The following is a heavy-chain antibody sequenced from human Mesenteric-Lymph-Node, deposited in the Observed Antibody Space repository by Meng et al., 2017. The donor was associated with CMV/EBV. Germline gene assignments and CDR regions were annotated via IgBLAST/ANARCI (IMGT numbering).Heavy chain of an antibody. J-gene: IGHJ4*02. CDR1: GNTFTKYA. V-gene: IGHV1-3*01. CDR3: ASGYGSGSSAWD. D-gene: IGHD3-10*01. CDR2: INAANGFT. Sequence: CKASGNTFTKYAIHWVRQAPGQRLDSVGWINAANGFTESSQTFEGRVTITRDTSASTTYMELRSLRSEDTAVYYCASGYGSGSSAWDWGQGTLVPLSS.